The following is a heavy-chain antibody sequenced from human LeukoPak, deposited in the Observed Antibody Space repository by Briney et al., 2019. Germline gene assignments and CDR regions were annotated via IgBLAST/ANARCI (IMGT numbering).Heavy chain of an antibody. Sequence: GASVKVPCKASGYTFTSYAMNWVRQAPGQGLEWMGWINTNTGNPTYAQGFTGRFVFSLDTSVSTAYLQISSLKAEDTAVYYCARYVTCSGTSCYKYYYYYMDVWGKGTTVTVSS. V-gene: IGHV7-4-1*02. CDR2: INTNTGNP. D-gene: IGHD2-15*01. CDR3: ARYVTCSGTSCYKYYYYYMDV. CDR1: GYTFTSYA. J-gene: IGHJ6*03.